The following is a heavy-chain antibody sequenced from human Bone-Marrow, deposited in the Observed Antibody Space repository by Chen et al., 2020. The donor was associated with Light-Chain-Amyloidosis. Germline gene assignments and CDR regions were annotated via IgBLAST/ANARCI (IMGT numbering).Heavy chain of an antibody. CDR3: ARSYYDFWSGYLNYFDY. D-gene: IGHD3-3*01. CDR2: IWYDGSNK. Sequence: QVQLVESGGGVVQPGRSLRLSCAASGFTFSSYGMHWVRQAPGKGLELVAVIWYDGSNKYYADSVKGRFTISRDNSKNTLYLQMNSLRAEDTAVYYCARSYYDFWSGYLNYFDYWGQGTLVTVSS. V-gene: IGHV3-33*01. J-gene: IGHJ4*02. CDR1: GFTFSSYG.